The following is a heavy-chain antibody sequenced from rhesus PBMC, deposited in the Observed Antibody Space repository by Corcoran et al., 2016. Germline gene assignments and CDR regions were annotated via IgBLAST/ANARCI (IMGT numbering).Heavy chain of an antibody. V-gene: IGHV4-65*01. J-gene: IGHJ4*01. CDR2: ISGSSGST. CDR1: GGSISRSNW. CDR3: ASLDY. Sequence: QVQLQESGPGLVKLSETLSLTCAVSGGSISRSNWWSWIRQPPGKGLEWIWFISGSSGSTYYSPSLKSRVTISTDTSKSQFSLKLCSVTAADTAVYYCASLDYWGQGVLVTVSS.